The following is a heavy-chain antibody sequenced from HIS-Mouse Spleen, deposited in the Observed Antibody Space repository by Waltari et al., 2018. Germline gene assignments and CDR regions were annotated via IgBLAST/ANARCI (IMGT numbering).Heavy chain of an antibody. V-gene: IGHV4-34*01. CDR1: GGSFSGYY. CDR3: ARRGDRLTGDFFGPGWYFDL. CDR2: INHSGST. D-gene: IGHD7-27*01. J-gene: IGHJ2*01. Sequence: QVQLQQWGAGLLKPSETLSLTCAVYGGSFSGYYWSWIRQPPGKGLEWIGEINHSGSTNYNPSLQGRVTISVDTSKNQCSLKLSSVTAADTAVYYCARRGDRLTGDFFGPGWYFDLWGRGTLVTVSS.